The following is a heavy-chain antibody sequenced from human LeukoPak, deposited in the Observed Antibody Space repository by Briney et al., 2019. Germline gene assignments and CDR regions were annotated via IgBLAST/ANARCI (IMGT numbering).Heavy chain of an antibody. CDR1: GGSISTYY. D-gene: IGHD3-10*01. J-gene: IGHJ4*02. CDR2: IYYSGST. CDR3: ARAEGLYGSGSYSIDY. V-gene: IGHV4-59*01. Sequence: PSETLSLTCTVSGGSISTYYWSWIRQPPGKGLEWIGYIYYSGSTNYNPSLKSRVTISGDTSKNQFSLKLRSVTAADTAVYYCARAEGLYGSGSYSIDYWGQGTLVTVSS.